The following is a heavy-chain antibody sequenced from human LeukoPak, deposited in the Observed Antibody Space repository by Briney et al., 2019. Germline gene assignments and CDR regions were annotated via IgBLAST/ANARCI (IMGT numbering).Heavy chain of an antibody. J-gene: IGHJ4*02. CDR2: IKQDGSEK. V-gene: IGHV3-7*04. CDR1: GFTCSSYW. CDR3: ARDVLGGFYY. Sequence: GGSLRLSCAASGFTCSSYWMSWVRQAPGKGLEWVANIKQDGSEKYYVDSVKGRFTSSRGNAKNSLYLQMNTLRAEDTAVYYCARDVLGGFYYWGQGTLVTVSS. D-gene: IGHD2-8*01.